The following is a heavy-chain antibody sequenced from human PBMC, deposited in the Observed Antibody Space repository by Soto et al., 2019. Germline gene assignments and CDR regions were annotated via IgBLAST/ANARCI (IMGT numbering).Heavy chain of an antibody. J-gene: IGHJ3*02. V-gene: IGHV3-7*01. CDR1: GFTFSSYW. D-gene: IGHD2-2*01. CDR3: ARDPRWEYQLPLDAFDI. Sequence: GESLKISCAASGFTFSSYWMSWVRQAPGKGLEWVANIKQDGSEKYYVDSVKGRFTISRDNAKNSLYLQMNSLRAEDTAVYYCARDPRWEYQLPLDAFDIWGQGTMVTVSS. CDR2: IKQDGSEK.